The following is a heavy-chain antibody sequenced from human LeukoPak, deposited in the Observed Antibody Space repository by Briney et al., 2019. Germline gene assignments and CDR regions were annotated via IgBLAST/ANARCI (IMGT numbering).Heavy chain of an antibody. D-gene: IGHD1-26*01. CDR3: ARDQSGEWELLSGWWFDP. V-gene: IGHV1-46*01. CDR1: GYSFSTHW. J-gene: IGHJ5*02. Sequence: GASVKVSCKASGYSFSTHWMHWVRQAPGQGLEWMGIINPSGGFTSYAQKLQGRVTVTRDMSTSTVYMELSNLRSEDMAVYYCARDQSGEWELLSGWWFDPWGQGTLVTVSS. CDR2: INPSGGFT.